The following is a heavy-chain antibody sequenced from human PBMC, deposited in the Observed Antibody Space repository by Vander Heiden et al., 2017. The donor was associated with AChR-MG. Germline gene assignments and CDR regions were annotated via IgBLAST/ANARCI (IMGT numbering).Heavy chain of an antibody. D-gene: IGHD3-22*01. Sequence: QVQLVQSGAEVKKPGSSVKVSCKASGGTFSSYAISWVRQAPGQGLEWMGGIIPIFGTANYAQKFQGRVTITADKSTSTAYMELSSLRSEDTAVYYCARDYNYYDSSGYPNLYGMDVWGQGTTVTVTS. CDR1: GGTFSSYA. CDR2: IIPIFGTA. J-gene: IGHJ6*02. V-gene: IGHV1-69*06. CDR3: ARDYNYYDSSGYPNLYGMDV.